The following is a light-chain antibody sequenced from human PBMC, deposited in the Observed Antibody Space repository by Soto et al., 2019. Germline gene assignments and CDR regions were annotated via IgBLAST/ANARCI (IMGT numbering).Light chain of an antibody. J-gene: IGKJ5*01. V-gene: IGKV1-9*01. Sequence: IQLTQSPSSLSASVGDRVTITCRASQAISTNLAWYQQEPGKAPKPLIYATSTLQSGVPSRFSGSGSGTYFTLTLANLQPEDSATYYCRPLNSYPPWTFGQGTRLEI. CDR3: RPLNSYPPWT. CDR1: QAISTN. CDR2: ATS.